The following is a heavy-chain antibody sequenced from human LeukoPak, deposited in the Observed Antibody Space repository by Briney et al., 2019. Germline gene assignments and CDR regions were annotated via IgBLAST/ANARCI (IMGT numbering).Heavy chain of an antibody. CDR2: ISYDGTNK. D-gene: IGHD3-10*01. Sequence: GGSLRLSCAASGFTFSSYGMHWVRQAPGKGLEWVAVISYDGTNKYYRDSVKGRFTISRDNPKNTLYLQMNSLSVEDTAVYYCAKVMVRGGYYYGMDVWGQGTTVIVSS. J-gene: IGHJ6*02. CDR3: AKVMVRGGYYYGMDV. V-gene: IGHV3-30*18. CDR1: GFTFSSYG.